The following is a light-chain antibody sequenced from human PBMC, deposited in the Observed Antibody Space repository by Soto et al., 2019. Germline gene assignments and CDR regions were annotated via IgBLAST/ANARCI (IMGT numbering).Light chain of an antibody. CDR1: QSVSSH. Sequence: DIVLTQSPATLSLSPGERATLSCSASQSVSSHLAWYQQKPGQAPRLLIYDASKRATGIAARFSGSGSGTDFSLTISNLEPEDFAIYYCQHRSDWPRKYTFGQGTKLEIK. J-gene: IGKJ2*01. CDR3: QHRSDWPRKYT. V-gene: IGKV3-11*01. CDR2: DAS.